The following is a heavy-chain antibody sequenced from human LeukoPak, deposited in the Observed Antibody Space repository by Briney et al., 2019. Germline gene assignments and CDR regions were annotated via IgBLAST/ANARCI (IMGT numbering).Heavy chain of an antibody. V-gene: IGHV3-11*01. Sequence: PGGSLRLSCEASGFTFSDSFMSWLRQAPGKGLAWIAYISSRSRTTHYADSVKGRFTISRDNARSSLFLQMDSLRAEDTAVYYCARHSQQLVFSPFDYWGQGSVVTVS. J-gene: IGHJ4*02. D-gene: IGHD6-6*01. CDR1: GFTFSDSF. CDR2: ISSRSRTT. CDR3: ARHSQQLVFSPFDY.